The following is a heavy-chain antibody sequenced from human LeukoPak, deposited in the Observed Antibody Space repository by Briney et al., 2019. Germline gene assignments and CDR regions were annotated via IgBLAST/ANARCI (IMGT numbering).Heavy chain of an antibody. Sequence: GGSLRLSCAASGFTFSSYAMHWVRQAPGKGLEYVSTISSNGGSTYYANSVKGRFTIPRDNSKSTLYLQMKSLRAEDTAVYYCAKNTGIAVAGSLFDDWGQGTLVTVSS. CDR1: GFTFSSYA. D-gene: IGHD6-19*01. V-gene: IGHV3-64*01. CDR3: AKNTGIAVAGSLFDD. J-gene: IGHJ4*02. CDR2: ISSNGGST.